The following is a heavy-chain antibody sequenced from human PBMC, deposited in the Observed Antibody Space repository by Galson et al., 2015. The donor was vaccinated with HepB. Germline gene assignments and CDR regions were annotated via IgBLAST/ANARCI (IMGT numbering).Heavy chain of an antibody. J-gene: IGHJ4*02. V-gene: IGHV1-69*13. Sequence: SVKVSCKASGGTFSSYAISWVRQAPGQGLEWMGGIIPIFGTANYAQKFQGRVTITADESTSTAYMELSSLRSEDTAVYYCASTHPSTWLVHDYWGQGTLVTVSS. CDR2: IIPIFGTA. CDR1: GGTFSSYA. CDR3: ASTHPSTWLVHDY. D-gene: IGHD6-19*01.